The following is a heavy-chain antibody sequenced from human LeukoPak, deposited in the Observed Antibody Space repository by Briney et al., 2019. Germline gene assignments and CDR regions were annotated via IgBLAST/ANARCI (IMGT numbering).Heavy chain of an antibody. V-gene: IGHV4-30-4*01. D-gene: IGHD3-22*01. Sequence: SQTLSLTCTVSGGSISSGDYYWSWIRQPPGKGLEWIGYIYYSGSTYYNLSLKSRVTISVDTSKNQFSLKLSSVTAADTAVYYCARDDSSGYWSVFDYWGQGTLVTVSS. J-gene: IGHJ4*02. CDR3: ARDDSSGYWSVFDY. CDR1: GGSISSGDYY. CDR2: IYYSGST.